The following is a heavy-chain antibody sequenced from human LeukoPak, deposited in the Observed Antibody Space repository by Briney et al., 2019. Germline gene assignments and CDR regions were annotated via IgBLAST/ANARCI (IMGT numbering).Heavy chain of an antibody. D-gene: IGHD3-10*01. J-gene: IGHJ3*02. CDR2: IYSGGST. CDR1: GFTVSSNY. Sequence: GGSLRLSCAASGFTVSSNYMSWVRQAPGKGLEWVSVIYSGGSTYYADSVKGRFTISRDNSKNTLYLQMNSLRAEDTAVYYCAKDMYGSGSYYTASDAFDIWGQGTMVTVSS. CDR3: AKDMYGSGSYYTASDAFDI. V-gene: IGHV3-53*01.